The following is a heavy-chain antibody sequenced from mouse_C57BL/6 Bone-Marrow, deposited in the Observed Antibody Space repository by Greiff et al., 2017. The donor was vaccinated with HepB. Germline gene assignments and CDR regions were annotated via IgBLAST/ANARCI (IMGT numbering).Heavy chain of an antibody. CDR1: GFTFNTYA. J-gene: IGHJ3*01. CDR2: IRSKSSNYAT. V-gene: IGHV10-3*01. CDR3: VIPYYYGSSYGFAY. D-gene: IGHD1-1*01. Sequence: GGGLVQPKGSLKLSCAASGFTFNTYAMHWVRQAPGKGLEWVARIRSKSSNYATYYADSVKDRFTISRDDSQSMLYLQMNNLKTEDTAMYYGVIPYYYGSSYGFAYWGQGTLVTVSA.